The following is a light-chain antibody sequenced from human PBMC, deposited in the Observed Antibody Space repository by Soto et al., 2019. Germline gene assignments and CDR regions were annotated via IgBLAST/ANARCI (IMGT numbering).Light chain of an antibody. CDR2: AAS. V-gene: IGKV1-39*01. Sequence: DIQMTQSPASLXAXVXXXVXXXCRASQTISGYLNWYQQKPGKAPELLIYAASYLGNGVPSRFSGSGSGTYFTLTISSLQPEDLATYYCQQSYTTPLTFGGGTRLEIK. CDR1: QTISGY. CDR3: QQSYTTPLT. J-gene: IGKJ5*01.